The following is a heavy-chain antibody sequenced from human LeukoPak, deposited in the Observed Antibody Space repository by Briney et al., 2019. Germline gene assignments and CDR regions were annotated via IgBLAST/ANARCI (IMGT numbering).Heavy chain of an antibody. Sequence: GGSLRLSCAASGFTFSSYGMHWVRQAPGKGLEWVAVIWYDGSNKYYADSVKGRFTISRDNSKNTLYLQMNSLRAEDTAVYYCARASSSGRRAFDIWGQGTMVTVSS. CDR2: IWYDGSNK. V-gene: IGHV3-33*01. CDR1: GFTFSSYG. J-gene: IGHJ3*02. D-gene: IGHD6-19*01. CDR3: ARASSSGRRAFDI.